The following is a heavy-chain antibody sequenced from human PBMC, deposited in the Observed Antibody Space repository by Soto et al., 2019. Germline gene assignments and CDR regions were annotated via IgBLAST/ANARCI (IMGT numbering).Heavy chain of an antibody. CDR3: AKLSGYDGGYFDY. V-gene: IGHV3-9*01. D-gene: IGHD5-12*01. CDR1: GFTFDDYA. CDR2: ISWNNGYM. J-gene: IGHJ4*02. Sequence: EVQLVESGGGLVQPGRSLRLSCAASGFTFDDYAMHWVRQAPGKGLEWVSGISWNNGYMGYADSVKGRFTVSRDNAKNSLYLQKNSLRVEDTALYYCAKLSGYDGGYFDYWGQGTLVTVSS.